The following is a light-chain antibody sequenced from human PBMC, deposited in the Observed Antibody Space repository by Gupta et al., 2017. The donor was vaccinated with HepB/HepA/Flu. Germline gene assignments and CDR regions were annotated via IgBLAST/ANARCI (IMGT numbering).Light chain of an antibody. J-gene: IGLJ2*01. CDR1: SSDVGVYNY. CDR3: SSLTTSATSV. CDR2: DVS. V-gene: IGLV2-14*01. Sequence: QSALTQPASVSGSPGQSITISCTGTSSDVGVYNYVSWYRQSPGKAPKLMIYDVSNRPSGVSDRFSGSKSGNTASLTISGLQAEDEADYYCSSLTTSATSVFGGGTRLTVL.